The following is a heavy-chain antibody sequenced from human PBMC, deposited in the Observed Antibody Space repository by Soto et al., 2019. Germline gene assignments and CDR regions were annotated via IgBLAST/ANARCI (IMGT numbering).Heavy chain of an antibody. CDR3: ARGCAVTKSPIRREFDY. CDR2: INPSGGST. D-gene: IGHD4-17*01. Sequence: ASVKVSCKASGYTFTSYYMHWVRQAPGQGLEWMGIINPSGGSTSYAQKFQGRVTMTRDTSTSTVYMELSSLRSEDTAVYYCARGCAVTKSPIRREFDYGGQATLVTVS. V-gene: IGHV1-46*01. J-gene: IGHJ4*02. CDR1: GYTFTSYY.